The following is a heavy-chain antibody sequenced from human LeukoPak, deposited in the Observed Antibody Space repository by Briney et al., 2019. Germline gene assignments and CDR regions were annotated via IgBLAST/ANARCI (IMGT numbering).Heavy chain of an antibody. J-gene: IGHJ6*02. CDR2: IYYSGST. CDR1: GGSISSGGYY. D-gene: IGHD6-19*01. CDR3: AREGVAVAGKGFDYYYSMDV. V-gene: IGHV4-31*03. Sequence: PSETLSLTCTVSGGSISSGGYYWSWIRQHPGKGLEWIGYIYYSGSTYYNPSLKSRVTISVDTSKNQFSLKLSSVTAADTAVYYCAREGVAVAGKGFDYYYSMDVWGQGTTVTVSS.